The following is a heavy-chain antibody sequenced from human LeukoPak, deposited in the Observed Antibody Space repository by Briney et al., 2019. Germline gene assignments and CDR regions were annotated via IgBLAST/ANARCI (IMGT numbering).Heavy chain of an antibody. CDR2: VSGGTVAT. J-gene: IGHJ6*03. CDR3: ALGRVRGVSLAAYYYYSYIDV. Sequence: GGSLRLSCAASGFTFNNFGMDWVRQAPGEGLEWVSAVSGGTVATYYADSATGRVTISRDNSRNQLYLQRNSLRAEDTAVYYRALGRVRGVSLAAYYYYSYIDVWGKETTVTVSS. CDR1: GFTFNNFG. V-gene: IGHV3-23*01. D-gene: IGHD3-10*01.